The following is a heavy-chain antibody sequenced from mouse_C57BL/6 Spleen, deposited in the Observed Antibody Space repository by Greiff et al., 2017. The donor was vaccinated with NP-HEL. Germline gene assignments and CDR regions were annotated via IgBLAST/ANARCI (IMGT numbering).Heavy chain of an antibody. CDR1: GYTFTSYG. Sequence: VQLQQSGAELARPGASVKLSCKASGYTFTSYGISWVKQRTGQGLEWIGEIYPRSGNTYYNEKFKGKATLTADQSSSTAYMELRSLTSEDSAVYFCARSGTTVDYAMDYWGQGTSVTVSS. D-gene: IGHD1-1*01. J-gene: IGHJ4*01. CDR2: IYPRSGNT. CDR3: ARSGTTVDYAMDY. V-gene: IGHV1-81*01.